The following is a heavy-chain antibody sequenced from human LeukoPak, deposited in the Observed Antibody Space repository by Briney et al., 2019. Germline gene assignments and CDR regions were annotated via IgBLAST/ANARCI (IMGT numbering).Heavy chain of an antibody. CDR3: VSQEVVPH. CDR1: GFSFTDYW. CDR2: VKEDGTTK. Sequence: GRSLRLSCAASGFSFTDYWMSWVRQAPGKGLEWVANVKEDGTTKQYVDSVKGRFTISRDNAKNSLYLQMDSLRAEDTAVYYCVSQEVVPHWGQGTLVSVSS. V-gene: IGHV3-7*01. D-gene: IGHD2-15*01. J-gene: IGHJ4*02.